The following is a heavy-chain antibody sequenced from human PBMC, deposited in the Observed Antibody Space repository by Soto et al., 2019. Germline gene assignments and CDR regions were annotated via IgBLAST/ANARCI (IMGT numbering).Heavy chain of an antibody. CDR1: GFTFSSYA. D-gene: IGHD5-18*01. CDR2: ISYDGSNK. J-gene: IGHJ4*02. Sequence: PGGSLRLSCAASGFTFSSYAMHWVRQAPGKGLEWVAVISYDGSNKYYADSVKGRFTISRDNSKNTLYLQMNSLRAEDTAVYYCARDPVSYGEYYFDYWGQGTLVTVSS. CDR3: ARDPVSYGEYYFDY. V-gene: IGHV3-30-3*01.